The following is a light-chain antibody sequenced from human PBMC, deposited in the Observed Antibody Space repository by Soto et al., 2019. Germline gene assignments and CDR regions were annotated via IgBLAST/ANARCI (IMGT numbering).Light chain of an antibody. CDR1: SSNIGNNY. CDR3: GTWDSSLSAENV. Sequence: QSVLTQPPSVSAAPGQKVTISCSGSSSNIGNNYVSWYQQLPGTAPKLLIYENNKRPSGIPDRFSGSKSGTSATLGITGLQTGDEADYYCGTWDSSLSAENVFGTGTKVTDL. J-gene: IGLJ1*01. V-gene: IGLV1-51*02. CDR2: ENN.